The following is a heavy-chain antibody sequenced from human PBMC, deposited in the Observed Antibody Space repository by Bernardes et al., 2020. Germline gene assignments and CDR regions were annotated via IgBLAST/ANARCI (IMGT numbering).Heavy chain of an antibody. Sequence: GSLRLSCEASGFTFSAYGMSWVRQAPGKGPEWVSGVSDSGSHTYYAESVKGRFTISRDDSRNTVYLQMNSLGVEDTATYYCTRDSGWTADFWGQGTQVAVSS. CDR1: GFTFSAYG. D-gene: IGHD2-15*01. V-gene: IGHV3-23*01. CDR3: TRDSGWTADF. CDR2: VSDSGSHT. J-gene: IGHJ4*02.